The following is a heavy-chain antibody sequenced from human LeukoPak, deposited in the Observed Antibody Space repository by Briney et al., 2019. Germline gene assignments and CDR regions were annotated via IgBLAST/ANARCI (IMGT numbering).Heavy chain of an antibody. CDR1: GFTFSSYW. CDR2: IKQDGSEK. V-gene: IGHV3-7*01. J-gene: IGHJ4*02. CDR3: ARAPSDYEVY. D-gene: IGHD5-12*01. Sequence: GGSLRLSCAASGFTFSSYWVSWVRQAPGKGLEWVANIKQDGSEKYYVDSVKGRFTISRDNAKNSLYLQMNSLRAEDTAVYYCARAPSDYEVYWGQGTLVTVSS.